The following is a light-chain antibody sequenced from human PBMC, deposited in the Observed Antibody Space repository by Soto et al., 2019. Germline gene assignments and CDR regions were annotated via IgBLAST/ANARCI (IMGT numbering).Light chain of an antibody. Sequence: QSVLTQPPSVSGAPGQRVTISCTGSRSNIGAGYDVHWYQQIPGAAPKLLIYRNHDRPSGVPDRFSGSKSVTSASLVITGLQAEDEADYYCQSYDTSVSGARVFGGGTKVTVL. CDR3: QSYDTSVSGARV. V-gene: IGLV1-40*01. CDR2: RNH. CDR1: RSNIGAGYD. J-gene: IGLJ3*02.